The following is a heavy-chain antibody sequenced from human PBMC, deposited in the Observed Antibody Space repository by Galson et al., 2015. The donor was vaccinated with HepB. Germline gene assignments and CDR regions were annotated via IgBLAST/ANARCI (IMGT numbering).Heavy chain of an antibody. CDR1: GFTFTRYA. Sequence: SLRLSCAGSGFTFTRYALNWVRQAPGKGLEWVSSIGGSGGHTYYADSVRGRFTISRDNSKNTLYLQVSSLRVGDTAVYYCAKVAILGVTPHYFDYWGQGTLVTVSS. CDR2: IGGSGGHT. V-gene: IGHV3-23*01. CDR3: AKVAILGVTPHYFDY. D-gene: IGHD3-3*01. J-gene: IGHJ4*02.